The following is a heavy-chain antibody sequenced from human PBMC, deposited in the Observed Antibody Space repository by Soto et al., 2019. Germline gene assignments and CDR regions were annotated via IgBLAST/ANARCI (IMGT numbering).Heavy chain of an antibody. CDR1: GFSLSTSGVG. V-gene: IGHV2-5*02. J-gene: IGHJ4*02. D-gene: IGHD3-16*02. CDR3: ARLTIMITFGGVIGIGPEFDY. Sequence: QITLKESGPTLVNPTQTLTLTCTFSGFSLSTSGVGVGWIRQPPGKALEWLALIYWDDDKRYSPPLKSRLTITKDTSKNQVVLTMTNMDPVDTATYYCARLTIMITFGGVIGIGPEFDYWGQGTLVTVSS. CDR2: IYWDDDK.